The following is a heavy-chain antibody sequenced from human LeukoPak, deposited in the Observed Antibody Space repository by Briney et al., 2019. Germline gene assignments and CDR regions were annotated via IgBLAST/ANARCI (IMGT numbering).Heavy chain of an antibody. J-gene: IGHJ4*02. Sequence: GASVKVSCKASGYTFISYYMHWVRQAPGQGLEWMGIINPSGGSTSYAQKFQGRVTMTRDTSTSTVYMELSSLRSEDTAVYYCARDLGLNYDFWSGPKDYWGQGTLVTVSS. V-gene: IGHV1-46*01. CDR1: GYTFISYY. CDR2: INPSGGST. CDR3: ARDLGLNYDFWSGPKDY. D-gene: IGHD3-3*01.